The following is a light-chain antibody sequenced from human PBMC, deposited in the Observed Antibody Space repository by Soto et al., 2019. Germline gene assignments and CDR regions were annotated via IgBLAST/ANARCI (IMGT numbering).Light chain of an antibody. J-gene: IGKJ1*01. CDR1: QSVSKY. Sequence: EIVLTQSPGTLSLSPGERATLSCRASQSVSKYLVWYQQKPGQAPRVLIYGASSRATGIPDRFSGSGSGTDFTLTISRLEPEDFVVYYCQHYGSSPWTFGQGTKVEIK. CDR2: GAS. V-gene: IGKV3-20*01. CDR3: QHYGSSPWT.